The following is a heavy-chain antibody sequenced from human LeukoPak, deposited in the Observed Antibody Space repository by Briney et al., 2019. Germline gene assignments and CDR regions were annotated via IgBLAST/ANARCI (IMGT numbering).Heavy chain of an antibody. D-gene: IGHD5-18*01. Sequence: PGRSLTLSCAASGFTFSSYSIHWVRQAPGKGLGWVAVISYDGSNKYYADSVKGRFTISRDNSKNTLYLEMNSLRTEDTAVYYCAKGGLQTRNWSFALWGRGTLVTVSS. CDR3: AKGGLQTRNWSFAL. CDR1: GFTFSSYS. CDR2: ISYDGSNK. J-gene: IGHJ2*01. V-gene: IGHV3-30*18.